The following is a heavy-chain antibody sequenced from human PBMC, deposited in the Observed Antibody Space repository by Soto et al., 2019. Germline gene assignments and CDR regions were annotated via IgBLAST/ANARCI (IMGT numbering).Heavy chain of an antibody. J-gene: IGHJ4*02. CDR2: VKQDGSRK. V-gene: IGHV3-7*01. CDR1: GFTFSSYW. CDR3: ARPRGSATLNGYPYYFDY. Sequence: GGSLRLSCVASGFTFSSYWMSWVRQAPGKGLEWVANVKQDGSRKYYVDSVKGRFSISRDNARNSLYLQMDSLRVEDTAAYYCARPRGSATLNGYPYYFDYWGQSTLVTVSS. D-gene: IGHD3-9*01.